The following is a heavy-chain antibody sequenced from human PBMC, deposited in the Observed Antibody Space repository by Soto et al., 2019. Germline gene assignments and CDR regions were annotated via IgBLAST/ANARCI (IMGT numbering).Heavy chain of an antibody. D-gene: IGHD1-26*01. J-gene: IGHJ6*02. Sequence: QVQLVQSGAEVKKPGSSVKVSCKASGGTFSSYAISWVRQAPGQGLEWMGGIIPIFGPANYAQKFQGRVTITADESTSTAYMELSSLRSEDTAVYYCARHPVSGSYAYYYGMDVWGQGTTVTVSS. CDR2: IIPIFGPA. V-gene: IGHV1-69*12. CDR3: ARHPVSGSYAYYYGMDV. CDR1: GGTFSSYA.